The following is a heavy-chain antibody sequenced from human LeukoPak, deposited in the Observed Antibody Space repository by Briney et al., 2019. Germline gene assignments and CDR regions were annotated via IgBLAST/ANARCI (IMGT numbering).Heavy chain of an antibody. D-gene: IGHD3-9*01. CDR1: GFTFDDYA. Sequence: GGSLRLSCAASGFTFDDYAMHWVRHAPGKGLEWGSGISWNSGSIGYADSVKGRFTISRDNAKNSLYLQMNSLRAEDTALYYCAKDISYDILTGYPSYWGQGTLVTVSS. V-gene: IGHV3-9*01. J-gene: IGHJ4*02. CDR3: AKDISYDILTGYPSY. CDR2: ISWNSGSI.